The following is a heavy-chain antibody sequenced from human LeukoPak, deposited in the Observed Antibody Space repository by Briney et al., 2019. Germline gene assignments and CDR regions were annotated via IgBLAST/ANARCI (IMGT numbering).Heavy chain of an antibody. CDR2: IRSKVNSYAT. CDR3: TRLHEIREEDDALDI. CDR1: GFTFSGSA. V-gene: IGHV3-73*01. J-gene: IGHJ3*02. Sequence: GGSLRLSCAASGFTFSGSAMHWVRQASGKGLEWVGRIRSKVNSYATTYAASVKGRFTISRDDSKSTAYLQMNSLKTEDTAVYYCTRLHEIREEDDALDIWGQGTMVTVSS.